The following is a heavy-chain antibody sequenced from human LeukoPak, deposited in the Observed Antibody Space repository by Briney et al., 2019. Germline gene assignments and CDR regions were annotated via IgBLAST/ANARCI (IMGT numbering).Heavy chain of an antibody. J-gene: IGHJ4*02. D-gene: IGHD5-18*01. CDR1: GSSLSELS. CDR3: AAGRPYSLLDY. Sequence: GASLKISCTVSGSSLSELSLYWVRQAPGKGLEWMGGFDVIDSETFYAQKFQGRVTMTEDSSTDTAYMELRSLTSDDTALYYCAAGRPYSLLDYWGQGTLVTVSS. V-gene: IGHV1-24*01. CDR2: FDVIDSET.